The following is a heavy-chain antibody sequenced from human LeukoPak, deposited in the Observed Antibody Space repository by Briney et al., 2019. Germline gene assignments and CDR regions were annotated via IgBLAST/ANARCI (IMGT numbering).Heavy chain of an antibody. CDR3: AKDGYCSGGSCYSLDY. V-gene: IGHV3-30*02. Sequence: PGGSLRLSCAASGFTFSSYGMHWVRQAPGKGLEWVAFIRYDGSNKYYADSVKGRFTISRDNSKNTLYLQMNSLRAEDTAVYYCAKDGYCSGGSCYSLDYWGQGTLVTVSS. CDR1: GFTFSSYG. J-gene: IGHJ4*02. D-gene: IGHD2-15*01. CDR2: IRYDGSNK.